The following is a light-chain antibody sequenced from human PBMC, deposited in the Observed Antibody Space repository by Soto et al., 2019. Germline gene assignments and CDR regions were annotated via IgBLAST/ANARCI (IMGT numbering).Light chain of an antibody. V-gene: IGKV3-20*01. Sequence: EVVLTQSPGTLSLFPGERATLSCWASQSISSSSLAWYQQKVGQAPRLLMSGASSRATGIPDRFSGSGSGTDFTLTISRLEPEDFAVYYCQQFSSSLRTFGQGTRWIS. CDR3: QQFSSSLRT. CDR1: QSISSSS. J-gene: IGKJ1*01. CDR2: GAS.